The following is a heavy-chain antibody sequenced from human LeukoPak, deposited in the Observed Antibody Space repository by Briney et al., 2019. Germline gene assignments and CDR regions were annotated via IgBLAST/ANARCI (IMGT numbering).Heavy chain of an antibody. D-gene: IGHD1-1*01. V-gene: IGHV3-64*04. J-gene: IGHJ4*02. CDR2: ISSNGGST. CDR1: GFTLSSYA. Sequence: GGSLRLSCSASGFTLSSYAMHWVRQAPGKGLEYVSAISSNGGSTYYADSVKGRFTISRDNAKSSLYLQMNSLRDEDTAVYYCARLRGTYYFDYWGQGTLVTVSS. CDR3: ARLRGTYYFDY.